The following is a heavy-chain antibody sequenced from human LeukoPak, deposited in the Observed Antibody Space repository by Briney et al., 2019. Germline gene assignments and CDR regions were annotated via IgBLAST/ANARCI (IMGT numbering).Heavy chain of an antibody. D-gene: IGHD3-22*01. J-gene: IGHJ4*02. Sequence: SETLSLICTVSGGSISSYYWSWIRQPAGKGLEWIGRIYTSGSTNYNPSLKSRVTMSVDTSKNQFSLKLSSVTAADTAVYYCAATYYYDSSGYYYDSAPLFDYWGQGTLVTVSS. CDR3: AATYYYDSSGYYYDSAPLFDY. CDR1: GGSISSYY. V-gene: IGHV4-4*07. CDR2: IYTSGST.